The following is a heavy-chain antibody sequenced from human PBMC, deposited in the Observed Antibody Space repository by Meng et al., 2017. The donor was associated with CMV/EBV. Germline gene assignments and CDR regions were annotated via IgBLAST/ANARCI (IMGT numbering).Heavy chain of an antibody. CDR2: IYPGDSET. J-gene: IGHJ3*01. Sequence: GESLKISCKGSGYSFTNYWFGWVRQTPGKGLEWMGIIYPGDSETRYSPSFQGQVTISVDRSITTAYLQWSSLKASDTAMYYCTRNYDFWGGYFPDAFDVWGQGTMVTVSS. D-gene: IGHD3-3*01. CDR3: TRNYDFWGGYFPDAFDV. V-gene: IGHV5-51*01. CDR1: GYSFTNYW.